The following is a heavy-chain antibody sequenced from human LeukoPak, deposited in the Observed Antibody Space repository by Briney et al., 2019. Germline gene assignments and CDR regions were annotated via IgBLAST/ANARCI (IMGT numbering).Heavy chain of an antibody. Sequence: ASVKVSCKASGYTFTDYYIHWVRQAPGQGLEWMGWINPDNGGTNYAQKFQGRVTMTRDTSIRTVYMDLSRLRSDGTAVFYCTREARVGNWFDPWGQGTQVTVSS. D-gene: IGHD2-2*01. J-gene: IGHJ5*02. CDR3: TREARVGNWFDP. CDR1: GYTFTDYY. V-gene: IGHV1-2*02. CDR2: INPDNGGT.